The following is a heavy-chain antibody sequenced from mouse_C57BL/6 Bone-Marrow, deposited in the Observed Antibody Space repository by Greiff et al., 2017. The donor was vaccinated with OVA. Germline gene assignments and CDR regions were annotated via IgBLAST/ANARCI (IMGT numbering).Heavy chain of an antibody. V-gene: IGHV1-52*01. J-gene: IGHJ3*01. CDR1: GYTFTSYW. CDR2: IDSSDSET. D-gene: IGHD2-4*01. Sequence: QVQLQQPGAELVRPGSSVKLSCKASGYTFTSYWMPWVQQRPIQGLEWIGNIDSSDSETHYNQKFKDKSTLTVDKSSSTAYMQLSSLTSEDSAVYYCARFDYDDFPQAWFAYWGQGTLVTVSA. CDR3: ARFDYDDFPQAWFAY.